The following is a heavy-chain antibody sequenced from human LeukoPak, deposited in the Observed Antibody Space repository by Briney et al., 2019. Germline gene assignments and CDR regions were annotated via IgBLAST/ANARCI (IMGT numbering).Heavy chain of an antibody. V-gene: IGHV3-48*01. D-gene: IGHD1-26*01. CDR2: ISSSSSIM. J-gene: IGHJ4*02. Sequence: GGSLRLSCVASGFTFSSYSMTWVRQAPGKGLEWVSYISSSSSIMEYTDSVKGRFTISRDNSKDTLHLHMNSLRLEDTAIYYCAKDIGGSYSGLDYWGQGALVIVSA. CDR3: AKDIGGSYSGLDY. CDR1: GFTFSSYS.